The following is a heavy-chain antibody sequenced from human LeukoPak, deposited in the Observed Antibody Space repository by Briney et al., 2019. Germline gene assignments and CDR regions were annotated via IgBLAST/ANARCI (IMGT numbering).Heavy chain of an antibody. CDR1: GGPISSSSYY. CDR2: IYYSRST. CDR3: PRHVEDLRQWLVGDAFDI. V-gene: IGHV4-39*01. J-gene: IGHJ3*02. D-gene: IGHD6-19*01. Sequence: SEPLSLTCTVSGGPISSSSYYCGWIRQPPGKGVVWIGSIYYSRSTYYNPSLKIRVTISVDTSKTQFSLKLSSVTAGDPAVYYCPRHVEDLRQWLVGDAFDIWGQETMLTVSS.